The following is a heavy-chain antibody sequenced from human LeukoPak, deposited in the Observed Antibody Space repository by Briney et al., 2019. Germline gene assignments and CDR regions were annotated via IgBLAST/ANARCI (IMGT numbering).Heavy chain of an antibody. D-gene: IGHD5-24*01. V-gene: IGHV1-2*02. Sequence: ASVKVSCKASGYTFTGYYMHGVRQAPGQGLEWMGWINPNSGGTNYAQKFQARVTMTRDTSISTAYMELSRLRSDDTAVYYCARAAEMATIGMNYWGQGTLVTVSS. CDR2: INPNSGGT. CDR1: GYTFTGYY. CDR3: ARAAEMATIGMNY. J-gene: IGHJ4*02.